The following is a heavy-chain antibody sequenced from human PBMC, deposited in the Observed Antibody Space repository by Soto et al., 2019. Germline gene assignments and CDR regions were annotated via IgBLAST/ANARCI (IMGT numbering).Heavy chain of an antibody. CDR2: INPNSGGT. Sequence: ASVKVSCKASGYTFTGYYMHWVRQAPGQGLEWMGWINPNSGGTNYAQKFQGWVTMTRDTSISTAYMELSRLRSDDTAAYYCARGLTIFGVVINYGMDVWGQGTTVTVSS. V-gene: IGHV1-2*04. CDR1: GYTFTGYY. D-gene: IGHD3-3*01. CDR3: ARGLTIFGVVINYGMDV. J-gene: IGHJ6*02.